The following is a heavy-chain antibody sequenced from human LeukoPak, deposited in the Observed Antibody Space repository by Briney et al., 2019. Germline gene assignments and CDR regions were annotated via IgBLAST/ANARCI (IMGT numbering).Heavy chain of an antibody. CDR2: ISSSSSTI. V-gene: IGHV3-48*02. CDR1: GFTFSSYW. Sequence: GGSLRLSCAASGFTFSSYWMSWVRQAPGKGLEWVSYISSSSSTIYYADSVKGRFTISRDNAKNSLYLQMNSLRDEDTAVYYCASLVRFYYYYYGMDVWGQGTTVTVSS. J-gene: IGHJ6*02. CDR3: ASLVRFYYYYYGMDV.